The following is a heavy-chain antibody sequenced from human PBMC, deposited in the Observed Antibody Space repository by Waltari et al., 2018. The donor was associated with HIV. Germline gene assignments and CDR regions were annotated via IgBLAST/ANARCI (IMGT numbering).Heavy chain of an antibody. CDR3: ARGGFYGSGSKVN. V-gene: IGHV3-7*04. CDR1: GFTSSSYW. Sequence: EVQLVESGGGLVQPGGSLRLACAAPGFTSSSYWMSGVRQGPGKGLEWVDNIKQEGSEKYYVDSVNGRFTISIDNAENSLYLQMNSLRAEDTAVYYCARGGFYGSGSKVNWGQGTLVTVSS. CDR2: IKQEGSEK. J-gene: IGHJ4*02. D-gene: IGHD3-10*01.